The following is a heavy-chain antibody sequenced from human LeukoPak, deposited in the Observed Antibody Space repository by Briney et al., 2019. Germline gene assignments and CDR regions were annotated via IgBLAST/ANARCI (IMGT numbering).Heavy chain of an antibody. Sequence: SETLSLTCTVSGGSISSYHWSWIRQPPGKGLESIGYIYYSGSTNYNPSLKSRVTISVDTSKNQFSLKLSSVTAADTAVYYCARGGGTIFGVVSNIDYWGQGTLVTVSS. CDR1: GGSISSYH. D-gene: IGHD3-3*01. CDR2: IYYSGST. CDR3: ARGGGTIFGVVSNIDY. V-gene: IGHV4-59*01. J-gene: IGHJ4*02.